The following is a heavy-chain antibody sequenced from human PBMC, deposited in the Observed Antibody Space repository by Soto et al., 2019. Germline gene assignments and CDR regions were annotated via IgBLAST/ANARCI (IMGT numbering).Heavy chain of an antibody. V-gene: IGHV3-21*01. Sequence: GWSLRLSCAASGFTFSSYSMNWVRQAPGKGLEWVSSISSSSSYIYYADSVEGRFTISRDNAKNSLYLQMNSLRAEDTAVYYCARDSATFDYWGQGTLVTVSS. CDR1: GFTFSSYS. J-gene: IGHJ4*02. CDR3: ARDSATFDY. D-gene: IGHD2-15*01. CDR2: ISSSSSYI.